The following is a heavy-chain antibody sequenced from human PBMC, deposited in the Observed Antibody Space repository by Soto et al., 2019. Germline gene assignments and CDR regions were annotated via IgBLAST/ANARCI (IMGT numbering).Heavy chain of an antibody. Sequence: SETLSLTCTVSGGSISSYYWSWIRQPPGKGLEWIGYIYYSGSTNYNPSLKSRVTISVDTPKNQFSLKLSSVTAADTAVYYCARQGGSRSHGWFDPWGQGTLVTVSS. V-gene: IGHV4-59*08. CDR2: IYYSGST. J-gene: IGHJ5*02. D-gene: IGHD2-15*01. CDR3: ARQGGSRSHGWFDP. CDR1: GGSISSYY.